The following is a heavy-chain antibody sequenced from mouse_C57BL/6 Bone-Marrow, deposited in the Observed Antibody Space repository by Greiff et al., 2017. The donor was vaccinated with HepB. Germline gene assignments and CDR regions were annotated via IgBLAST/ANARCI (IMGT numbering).Heavy chain of an antibody. CDR1: GYTFTSYW. V-gene: IGHV1-69*01. CDR2: IDPSDSYT. D-gene: IGHD1-1*01. J-gene: IGHJ3*01. Sequence: QVQLQQPGAELVMPGASVKLSCKASGYTFTSYWMHWVKQRPGQGLEWIGEIDPSDSYTNYNQKFKGKSTLTVDKSSSTAYMQLSSLTSEDSAVYYCARGRYYYGSSPFAYWGQGTLVTVSA. CDR3: ARGRYYYGSSPFAY.